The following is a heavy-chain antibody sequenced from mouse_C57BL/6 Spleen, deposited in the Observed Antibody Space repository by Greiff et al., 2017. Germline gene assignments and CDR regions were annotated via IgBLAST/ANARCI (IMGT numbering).Heavy chain of an antibody. Sequence: DVQLVESGGGLVKPGGSLKLSCTASGFTFSDYGMHWVRQAPEKGLEWVAYISSGSSTIYYADTVKGRFTISRDNAKNTLFLQMTSLRSEDTAMYYCARTNGAYYGMDYWGQGTTLTVSS. CDR1: GFTFSDYG. J-gene: IGHJ2*01. V-gene: IGHV5-17*01. CDR2: ISSGSSTI. D-gene: IGHD1-1*01. CDR3: ARTNGAYYGMDY.